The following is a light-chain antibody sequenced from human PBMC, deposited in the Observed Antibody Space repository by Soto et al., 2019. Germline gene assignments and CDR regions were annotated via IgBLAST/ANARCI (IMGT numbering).Light chain of an antibody. Sequence: DIQMTQSPSSLSASVGDRVTITCRASQSISSYLNWYQQKPGKAPKLLIYAASSLQSGVQSRFSGSGSGTDFTLTIRSLQPEDFATYYCQQSYSTPETVGQGTKVDI. CDR1: QSISSY. CDR2: AAS. CDR3: QQSYSTPET. V-gene: IGKV1-39*01. J-gene: IGKJ1*01.